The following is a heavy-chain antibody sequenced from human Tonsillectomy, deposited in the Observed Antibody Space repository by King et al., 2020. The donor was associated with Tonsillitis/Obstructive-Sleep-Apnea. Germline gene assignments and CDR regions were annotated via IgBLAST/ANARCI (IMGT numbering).Heavy chain of an antibody. CDR1: GFTFRSYS. J-gene: IGHJ4*02. CDR2: ISSSSSYI. D-gene: IGHD4-23*01. CDR3: ARGGAAVVSGVDY. Sequence: EVQLVESGGGLVKPGGSLRLSCAASGFTFRSYSMNWVRHAPGRGLEWVSSISSSSSYIYYADSVKGRFTISRENAKNSLYLQMDSLRAEDTAVYYCARGGAAVVSGVDYWGQGALVTVSS. V-gene: IGHV3-21*01.